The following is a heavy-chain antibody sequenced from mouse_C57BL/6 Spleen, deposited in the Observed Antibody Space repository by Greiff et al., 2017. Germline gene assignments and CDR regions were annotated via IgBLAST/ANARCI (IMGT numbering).Heavy chain of an antibody. CDR3: ARKTGTGLWYFDV. CDR1: GYTFTSYW. CDR2: IYPGSGST. D-gene: IGHD4-1*01. V-gene: IGHV1-55*01. J-gene: IGHJ1*03. Sequence: QVQLQQPGAELVKPGASVKMSCKASGYTFTSYWITWVKQRPGQGLAWIGDIYPGSGSTNYNEKFKSKATLTVDTSSSTAYMQRSSLTSEDSAVYYCARKTGTGLWYFDVWGTGTTVTVSS.